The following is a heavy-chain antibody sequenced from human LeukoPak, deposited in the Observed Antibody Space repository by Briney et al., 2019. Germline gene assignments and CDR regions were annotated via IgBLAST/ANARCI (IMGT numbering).Heavy chain of an antibody. CDR2: VKGDASER. Sequence: PGGSLRLSCAASGFPFSSYWMSWIRQAPGRGLEWVANVKGDASERYYVASVRGRFFISRDWSRNSVDLQMNSLRVEDTAVYYCVRGGGPYYFDWWGQGAPVTVST. D-gene: IGHD3-16*01. CDR1: GFPFSSYW. J-gene: IGHJ4*02. CDR3: VRGGGPYYFDW. V-gene: IGHV3-7*01.